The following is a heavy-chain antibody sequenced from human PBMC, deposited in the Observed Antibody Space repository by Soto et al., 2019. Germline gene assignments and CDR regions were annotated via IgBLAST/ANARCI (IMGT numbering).Heavy chain of an antibody. Sequence: TSETLSLTCAVSCGSISSGGYSWSWIRQPPGKGLEWIGYIYHSGSTYYSPSLKSRVTISVDRSKNQFSLKLSSVTAADTAVYYCARGVVVVPAATYYFDYWGQGTLVTVSS. CDR2: IYHSGST. CDR3: ARGVVVVPAATYYFDY. V-gene: IGHV4-30-2*01. J-gene: IGHJ4*02. CDR1: CGSISSGGYS. D-gene: IGHD2-2*01.